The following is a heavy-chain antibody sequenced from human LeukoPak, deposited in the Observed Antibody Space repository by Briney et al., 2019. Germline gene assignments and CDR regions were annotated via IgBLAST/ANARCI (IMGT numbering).Heavy chain of an antibody. CDR1: GFTFSSYS. D-gene: IGHD4-17*01. J-gene: IGHJ4*02. Sequence: PGGSLRLSCAASGFTFSSYSFNWVRQAPGKGLEWVSCISSSTSYIYYADSVRGRFTISRDNAKNSLYLQMNSLRVEDTAVYYCARAPGYYGDPFDYWGQGTLVTVSS. CDR3: ARAPGYYGDPFDY. V-gene: IGHV3-21*01. CDR2: ISSSTSYI.